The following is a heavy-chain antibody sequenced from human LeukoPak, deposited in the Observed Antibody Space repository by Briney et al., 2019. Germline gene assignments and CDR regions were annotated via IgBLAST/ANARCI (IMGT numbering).Heavy chain of an antibody. Sequence: PSETLSLTCAVSGGSISSSNWWSWVRQPPGKGLEWIGEIYHSGSTNYNPSLKSRVTISVDKSKNQFSLKLSSVTAADTAVYYCARAYDDTLTGHDAFDIWGQGTMVTVSS. CDR2: IYHSGST. CDR3: ARAYDDTLTGHDAFDI. CDR1: GGSISSSNW. J-gene: IGHJ3*02. D-gene: IGHD3-9*01. V-gene: IGHV4-4*02.